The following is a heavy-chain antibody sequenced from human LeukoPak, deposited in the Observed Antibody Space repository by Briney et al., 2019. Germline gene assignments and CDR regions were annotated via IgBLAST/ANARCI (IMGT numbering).Heavy chain of an antibody. CDR3: AAVNTGYGDYGYDY. CDR2: IVVGSGNT. CDR1: GFTFTSSA. V-gene: IGHV1-58*01. J-gene: IGHJ4*02. Sequence: SVKVSCKASGFTFTSSAVQWVRQARGQRLEWIGWIVVGSGNTNYAQKFQERVTITRDMSTSTAYVELSSLRSEDTAVYYCAAVNTGYGDYGYDYWGQGTLVTVSS. D-gene: IGHD4-17*01.